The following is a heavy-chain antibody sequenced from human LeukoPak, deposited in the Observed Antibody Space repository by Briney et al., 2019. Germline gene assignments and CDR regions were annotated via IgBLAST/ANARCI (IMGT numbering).Heavy chain of an antibody. J-gene: IGHJ6*03. D-gene: IGHD3-3*01. CDR3: ARSPLIQYDIWSGYDPPDYYYYYMDV. CDR1: GGTFSSYA. V-gene: IGHV1-69*13. CDR2: IIPIFGTA. Sequence: SVKVSCKASGGTFSSYAISWMRQAPGQGLEWMGGIIPIFGTANYAQKFQGRVTITADESTSTAYMELSSLRSEDTAVYYCARSPLIQYDIWSGYDPPDYYYYYMDVWGKGTTVTVSS.